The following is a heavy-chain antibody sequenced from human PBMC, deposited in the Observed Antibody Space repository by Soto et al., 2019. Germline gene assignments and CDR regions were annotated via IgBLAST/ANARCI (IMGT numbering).Heavy chain of an antibody. CDR3: ARDMPYGAGSLAGCDY. Sequence: SETLSLTCTVSGVSITGSYWSWIRQTPGKTLEWIGYIYHSGTTTYNPSLKSRVSISVDTSKNQFSLRLTSVIAADTSVYYCARDMPYGAGSLAGCDYWGQGIRVHVSS. CDR2: IYHSGTT. J-gene: IGHJ4*02. CDR1: GVSITGSY. V-gene: IGHV4-59*01. D-gene: IGHD1-26*01.